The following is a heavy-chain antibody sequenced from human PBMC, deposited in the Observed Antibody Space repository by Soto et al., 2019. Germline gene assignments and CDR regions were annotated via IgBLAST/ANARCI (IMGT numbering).Heavy chain of an antibody. D-gene: IGHD3-10*01. CDR1: GGSISSSSYY. V-gene: IGHV4-39*01. J-gene: IGHJ4*02. CDR2: IYYSGST. Sequence: SETLSLTCTVSGGSISSSSYYWGWIRQPPGKGLEWIGSIYYSGSTYYNPSLKSRVTISVDTSKNQFSLKLSSVTAADAAVYYCARRKLTRFGELSGSYYFDYWGQGTLVTVSS. CDR3: ARRKLTRFGELSGSYYFDY.